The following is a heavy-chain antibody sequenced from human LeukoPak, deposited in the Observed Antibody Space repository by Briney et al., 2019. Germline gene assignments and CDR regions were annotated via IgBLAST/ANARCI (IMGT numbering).Heavy chain of an antibody. CDR2: ISYDGSNK. J-gene: IGHJ4*02. CDR3: AKDEAYYYGSGSYPPHFDY. D-gene: IGHD3-10*01. V-gene: IGHV3-30*18. Sequence: PGGSLRLSCAASGFTFSSYGMHWVRQAPGKGLEWVAVISYDGSNKYYADSVKGRFTISRDNSKNTLYLQMNSLRAEDTAVYYCAKDEAYYYGSGSYPPHFDYWGQGTLVTVSS. CDR1: GFTFSSYG.